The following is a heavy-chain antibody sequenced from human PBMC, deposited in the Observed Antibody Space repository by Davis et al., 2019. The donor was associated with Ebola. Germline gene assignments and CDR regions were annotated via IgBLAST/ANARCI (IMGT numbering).Heavy chain of an antibody. CDR1: GFTFSSYS. CDR2: ISSSSSTI. CDR3: ARDKGEYQLQSPYYYYYMDV. V-gene: IGHV3-48*02. Sequence: GESLKISCAASGFTFSSYSMNWVRQAPGKGLEWVSYISSSSSTIYYADSVKGRFTISRDNAKNSLYLQMNSLRDEDTAVYYCARDKGEYQLQSPYYYYYMDVWGKGTTVTVSS. J-gene: IGHJ6*03. D-gene: IGHD2-2*01.